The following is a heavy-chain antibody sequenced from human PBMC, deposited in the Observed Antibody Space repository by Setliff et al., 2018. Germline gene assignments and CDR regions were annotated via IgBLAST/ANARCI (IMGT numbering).Heavy chain of an antibody. V-gene: IGHV3-23*03. Sequence: LRLSCAASGFIFRYYTMVWVRQAPGKGLEWVAGVIQGGSGVYADSVKGRSTISRDNSRNTFFLQMNNLRAEDTATYYCAKDRVNDGYWDFDSWGQGIVVTVSS. J-gene: IGHJ4*02. CDR2: VIQGGSG. CDR1: GFIFRYYT. CDR3: AKDRVNDGYWDFDS. D-gene: IGHD1-1*01.